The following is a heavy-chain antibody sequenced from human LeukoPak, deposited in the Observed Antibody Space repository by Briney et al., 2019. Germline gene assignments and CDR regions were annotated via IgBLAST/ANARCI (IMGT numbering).Heavy chain of an antibody. CDR3: AKASRSYGSGSYISPFDY. D-gene: IGHD3-10*01. Sequence: GGSLRLSCAASGFTFSSYGVHWVRQAPGKGLEWVACIRYDGRNKYYADSVKGRFTISRDNSKNTLYLQMNSLRAEDTAVYYCAKASRSYGSGSYISPFDYWGQGTLVTVSS. V-gene: IGHV3-30*02. J-gene: IGHJ4*02. CDR2: IRYDGRNK. CDR1: GFTFSSYG.